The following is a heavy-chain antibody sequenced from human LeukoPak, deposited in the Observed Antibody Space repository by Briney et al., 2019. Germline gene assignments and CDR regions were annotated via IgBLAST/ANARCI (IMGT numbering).Heavy chain of an antibody. V-gene: IGHV3-20*04. Sequence: PGGSLILSCAASGLAIADHGMSWVRQVPGRGLEWVSGINWDGGATSYAVSVEGRFTISRDNARNFLYLQMNSLRDEDTAMYFCARELSSSWYSLAYWGQGTQVTVSS. CDR1: GLAIADHG. CDR2: INWDGGAT. CDR3: ARELSSSWYSLAY. J-gene: IGHJ4*02. D-gene: IGHD6-13*01.